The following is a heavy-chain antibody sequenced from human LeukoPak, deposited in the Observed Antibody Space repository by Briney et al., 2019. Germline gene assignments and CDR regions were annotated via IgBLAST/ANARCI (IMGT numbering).Heavy chain of an antibody. D-gene: IGHD4-23*01. CDR3: ATDGLTVVTRKGAFDI. V-gene: IGHV1-24*01. CDR1: GYTLTELS. Sequence: GASVKVSCKVSGYTLTELSMHWVRQAPGKGLEWMGGFDPEDGETIYAQKFQGRVTMTEDTSTDTAYMELSSLRSEDTAVYYCATDGLTVVTRKGAFDIWGQGTMVTVSS. J-gene: IGHJ3*02. CDR2: FDPEDGET.